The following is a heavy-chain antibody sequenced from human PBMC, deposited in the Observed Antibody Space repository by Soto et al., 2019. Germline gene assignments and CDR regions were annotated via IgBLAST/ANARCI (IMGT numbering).Heavy chain of an antibody. D-gene: IGHD2-21*02. CDR2: INPNSGGT. Sequence: QVQLVQSGAEVKKPGASVKVSCKASGYTFTGYYMHWVRQAPGQGLEWMGWINPNSGGTNYAQKFQGWVTMPRDTSISTASMELSRLRSDGTAVYYCARGVYCGGDCYYYYYYGMDVWGQGTTVTVSS. J-gene: IGHJ6*02. CDR3: ARGVYCGGDCYYYYYYGMDV. V-gene: IGHV1-2*04. CDR1: GYTFTGYY.